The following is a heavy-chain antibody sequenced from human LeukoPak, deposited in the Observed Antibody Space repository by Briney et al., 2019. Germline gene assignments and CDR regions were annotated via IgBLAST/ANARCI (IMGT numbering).Heavy chain of an antibody. D-gene: IGHD6-13*01. J-gene: IGHJ5*02. CDR2: INPSGGST. CDR1: GYTFTSYY. CDR3: ARSIGIAAAGTKKPVWQITYNWFDP. V-gene: IGHV1-46*01. Sequence: ASVKVSCKASGYTFTSYYMRWVRQAPGQGLEWMGIINPSGGSTSYAQKFQGRVTMTRDMSTSTVYMELSSLRSEDTAVYYCARSIGIAAAGTKKPVWQITYNWFDPWGQGTLVTVSS.